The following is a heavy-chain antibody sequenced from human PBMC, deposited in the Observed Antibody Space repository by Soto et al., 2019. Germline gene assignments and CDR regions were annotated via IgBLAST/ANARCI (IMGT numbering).Heavy chain of an antibody. CDR1: GGALTSYP. Sequence: QVRLEQSGAEVKKPGASVRVSCQASGGALTSYPIHWVRQAPGQGLEWMGVIDPIVDTSNLAENFKTRLTLTADTSTKTVYMDLTSLRSDDTAIYFCATYPRPYKWTDIWGRGTQLTVSS. CDR3: ATYPRPYKWTDI. CDR2: IDPIVDTS. D-gene: IGHD1-20*01. V-gene: IGHV1-69*06. J-gene: IGHJ4*02.